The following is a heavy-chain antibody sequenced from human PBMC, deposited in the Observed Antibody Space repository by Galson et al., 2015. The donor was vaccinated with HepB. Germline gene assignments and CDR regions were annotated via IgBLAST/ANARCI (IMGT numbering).Heavy chain of an antibody. CDR2: SSGSSTST. CDR3: VRIQDTMPTYGNHWYFDL. V-gene: IGHV3-11*06. D-gene: IGHD5-12*01. J-gene: IGHJ2*01. Sequence: SLRLSCAASGFSFSDYYMSWIRQAPGKGLEWVSYSSGSSTSTNYADSVRGRFSISRDNAEKSLYLQMNRLRAEDTAVYYCVRIQDTMPTYGNHWYFDLWGRGTLVIVSS. CDR1: GFSFSDYY.